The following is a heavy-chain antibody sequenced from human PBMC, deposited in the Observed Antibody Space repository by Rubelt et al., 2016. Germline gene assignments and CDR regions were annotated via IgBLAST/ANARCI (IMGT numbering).Heavy chain of an antibody. CDR1: GGSISSYD. Sequence: QVQLQESGPGLVKPSETLSLTCTVSGGSISSYDWSWIRQPPGKGPEWIGYVSYTGSTHYNPSLKSRVTLSVETSKNQFPRKVRSVTAADTAVYYCASSGSYRYNWFDPWGQGTLVTVSS. J-gene: IGHJ5*02. V-gene: IGHV4-59*12. D-gene: IGHD1-26*01. CDR2: VSYTGST. CDR3: ASSGSYRYNWFDP.